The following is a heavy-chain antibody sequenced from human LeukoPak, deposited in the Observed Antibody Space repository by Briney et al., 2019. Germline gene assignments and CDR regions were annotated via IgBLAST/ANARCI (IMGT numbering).Heavy chain of an antibody. CDR2: ISGSGGST. CDR1: GFTFSTYA. D-gene: IGHD3-10*01. CDR3: AKSMGYYASGSYYYFYYMDV. J-gene: IGHJ6*03. V-gene: IGHV3-23*01. Sequence: GGSLRLSCAASGFTFSTYAMSWVRQAPGKGLEWVSAISGSGGSTYYADSVKGRFTISRDNSKNTLYLQMNSLRAEDTAVYYCAKSMGYYASGSYYYFYYMDVWGKGTTVTVSS.